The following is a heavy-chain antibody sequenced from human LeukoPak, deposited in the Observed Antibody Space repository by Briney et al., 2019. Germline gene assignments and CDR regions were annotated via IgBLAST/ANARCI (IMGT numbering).Heavy chain of an antibody. CDR2: INPNSGGT. J-gene: IGHJ4*02. Sequence: ASVKVSCKASGYTFTGYYMHWVRQAPGQGLEWMGWINPNSGGTNYAQKFQGRVTMTRDTSISTAYMELSRLRSDDTAVYYCARDIEASGAVAGIDPLGYWGRGTLVTVSS. CDR3: ARDIEASGAVAGIDPLGY. D-gene: IGHD6-19*01. CDR1: GYTFTGYY. V-gene: IGHV1-2*02.